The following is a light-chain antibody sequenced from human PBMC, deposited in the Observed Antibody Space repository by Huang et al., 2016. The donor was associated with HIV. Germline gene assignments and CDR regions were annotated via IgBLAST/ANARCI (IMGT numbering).Light chain of an antibody. CDR2: GAS. CDR3: QQYGGSPLT. V-gene: IGKV3-20*01. Sequence: EIVLTQSPGTLSLSPGERAALSCRASPSVSNYLAWYQQKPGQAPRLLIYGASSRATGIPDRFSGSGSGTDFTLTISRLEPEDFAFYYCQQYGGSPLTFGGGTKVEIK. CDR1: PSVSNY. J-gene: IGKJ4*01.